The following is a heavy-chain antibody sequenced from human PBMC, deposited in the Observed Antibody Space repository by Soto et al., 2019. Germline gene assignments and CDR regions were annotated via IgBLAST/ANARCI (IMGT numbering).Heavy chain of an antibody. V-gene: IGHV4-59*11. Sequence: SETLSLTCTVSSGSMNSHYWKWIRQPPGKGLDWIGYISYSGCTDYNPSLKSRVTISVDTSKNQFSLNLNSVTAADTAVYYCASYRYSSSSGFDSWGQGTLVTVS. CDR1: SGSMNSHY. J-gene: IGHJ4*02. CDR3: ASYRYSSSSGFDS. D-gene: IGHD6-13*01. CDR2: ISYSGCT.